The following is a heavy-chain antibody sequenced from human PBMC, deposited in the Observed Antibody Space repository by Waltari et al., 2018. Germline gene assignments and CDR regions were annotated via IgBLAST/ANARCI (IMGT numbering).Heavy chain of an antibody. D-gene: IGHD3-10*01. J-gene: IGHJ2*01. CDR1: GGSFSGYY. CDR2: INHSGST. V-gene: IGHV4-34*01. CDR3: ARGYPGMGYFDL. Sequence: QVQLQQWGAGLLKPSETLSLTCAVYGGSFSGYYWSWIRQPPGQGLEWIGEINHSGSTNYHPSLKSRVTISVDTSKNQFSLKLSSVTAADTAVYYCARGYPGMGYFDLWGRGTLVTVSS.